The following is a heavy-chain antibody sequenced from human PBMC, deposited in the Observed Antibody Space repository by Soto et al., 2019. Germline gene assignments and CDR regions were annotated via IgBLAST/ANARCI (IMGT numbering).Heavy chain of an antibody. Sequence: GGSLRPSCAASGFTFSSYGMHWVRQAPGKGLEWVAVILYDGSKKYYADSVKGRFTISRDNSTNTMYLQMSSLRGEDTALYYCVKDGRNGWPYFGDRDVWGRGTTVNVSS. D-gene: IGHD6-19*01. CDR1: GFTFSSYG. V-gene: IGHV3-30*18. CDR3: VKDGRNGWPYFGDRDV. J-gene: IGHJ6*02. CDR2: ILYDGSKK.